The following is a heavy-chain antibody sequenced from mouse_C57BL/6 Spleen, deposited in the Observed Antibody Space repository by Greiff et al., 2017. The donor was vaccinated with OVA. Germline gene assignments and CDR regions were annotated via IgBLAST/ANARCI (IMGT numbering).Heavy chain of an antibody. V-gene: IGHV1-80*01. CDR2: IYPGDGDT. J-gene: IGHJ4*01. D-gene: IGHD2-5*01. Sequence: VQLQQSGAELVKPGASVKISCKASGYAFSSYWMNWVKQRPGKGLEWIGQIYPGDGDTNYNGKFKGKATLTADKSSSTAYMQLSSLTSEDSAVYFCARTYSNHYAMDYWGQGTSVTVSS. CDR3: ARTYSNHYAMDY. CDR1: GYAFSSYW.